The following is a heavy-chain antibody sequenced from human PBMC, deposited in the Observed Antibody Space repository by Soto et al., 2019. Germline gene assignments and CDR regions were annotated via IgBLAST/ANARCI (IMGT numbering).Heavy chain of an antibody. D-gene: IGHD5-12*01. J-gene: IGHJ4*02. Sequence: ASVKVSCKASGYTFTSYDINWVRQATGQGLEWMGWMNPNSGNTGYAQKFQGRVTMTRNTSISTAYMELSSLRSEDTAVYYCARWSGYDYGFSFDYWGQGTLVTVSS. CDR2: MNPNSGNT. V-gene: IGHV1-8*01. CDR3: ARWSGYDYGFSFDY. CDR1: GYTFTSYD.